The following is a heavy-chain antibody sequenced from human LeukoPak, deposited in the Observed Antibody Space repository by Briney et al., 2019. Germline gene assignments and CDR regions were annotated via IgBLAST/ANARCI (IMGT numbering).Heavy chain of an antibody. Sequence: SETLSLTCSVSGGSISSYYWSWIRQPPGKGLEWIGYLHYTGSTNYNPSLKRRVTTSVDTSKNQFSLKLSSVTAADTAVYYCARHDDSNTYIDAFDIWSQGTLVTVSS. CDR3: ARHDDSNTYIDAFDI. J-gene: IGHJ3*02. V-gene: IGHV4-59*08. D-gene: IGHD2/OR15-2a*01. CDR2: LHYTGST. CDR1: GGSISSYY.